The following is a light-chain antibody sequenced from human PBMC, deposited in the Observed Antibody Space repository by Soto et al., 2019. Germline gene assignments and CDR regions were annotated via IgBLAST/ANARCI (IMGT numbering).Light chain of an antibody. CDR2: AAS. CDR1: QVISNY. Sequence: DIQMTQSPSSLSASVGDRVTITCRASQVISNYLAWYQQKPGKVPKLLIYAASTLQSGVPLRFSGSGSGTDFTLTISSLQPEDVAAYYCQKYNSAPWTFGQGTKVEI. CDR3: QKYNSAPWT. J-gene: IGKJ1*01. V-gene: IGKV1-27*01.